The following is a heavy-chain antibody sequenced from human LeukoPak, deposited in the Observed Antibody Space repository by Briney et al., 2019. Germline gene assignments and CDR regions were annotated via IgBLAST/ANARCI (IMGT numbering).Heavy chain of an antibody. CDR2: ISSSSSYI. J-gene: IGHJ3*02. V-gene: IGHV3-21*04. CDR1: GFTFSSYT. Sequence: GGSLRLSCAASGFTFSSYTMNWVRQAPGKGLEWVSSISSSSSYIYYADSVKGRFTISRDNAKNSLYLQMNSLRAEDTALYYCARVHRDYYDSSGYFSIWGQGTMVTVSS. CDR3: ARVHRDYYDSSGYFSI. D-gene: IGHD3-22*01.